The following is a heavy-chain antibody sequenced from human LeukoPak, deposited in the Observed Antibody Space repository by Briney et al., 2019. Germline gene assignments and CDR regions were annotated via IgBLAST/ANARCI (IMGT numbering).Heavy chain of an antibody. J-gene: IGHJ6*03. Sequence: GGSLRLSCAASGINISTFYISWVRQAPGKGLEWVSIIYRIDHAYYADSVKGRFTISRDNAKNSLYLQMNSLRAEDTAVYYCARDRGSYYSVYYYYMDVWGKGTTVTVSS. CDR1: GINISTFY. V-gene: IGHV3-53*01. D-gene: IGHD1-26*01. CDR2: IYRIDHA. CDR3: ARDRGSYYSVYYYYMDV.